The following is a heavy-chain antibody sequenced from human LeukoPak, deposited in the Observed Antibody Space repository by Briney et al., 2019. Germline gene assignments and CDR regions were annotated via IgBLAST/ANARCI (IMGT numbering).Heavy chain of an antibody. Sequence: GGSLRLSCAASGFTFSVYSMTWVRQAPGKGLEWVSYISGSSSTIYYADSVKGRFTISRDNAKNSLYLRMNSLRVEDTAVYYCARDTYSRLDYWGQGTLVTVSS. CDR3: ARDTYSRLDY. D-gene: IGHD6-13*01. CDR2: ISGSSSTI. V-gene: IGHV3-48*01. J-gene: IGHJ4*02. CDR1: GFTFSVYS.